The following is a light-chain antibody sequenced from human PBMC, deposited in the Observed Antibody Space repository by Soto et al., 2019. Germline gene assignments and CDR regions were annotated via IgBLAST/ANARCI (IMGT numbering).Light chain of an antibody. CDR3: QQYGSSPLT. Sequence: EIVMTQSPGTLSVSPGERATLSCGASESVASNLAWYQQKPGQAPRLLIYGASTRATGIPDRFSGSGSGTDFTLTISRLEPEDVAVYYCQQYGSSPLTFGGGTKVDIK. J-gene: IGKJ4*01. V-gene: IGKV3-20*01. CDR2: GAS. CDR1: ESVASN.